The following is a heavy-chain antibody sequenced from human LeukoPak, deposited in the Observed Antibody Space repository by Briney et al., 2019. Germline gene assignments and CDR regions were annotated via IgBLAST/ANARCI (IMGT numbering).Heavy chain of an antibody. V-gene: IGHV4-30-2*01. CDR1: GGSISSGGYS. CDR3: ARGSHVWFGSSAGVYFDY. Sequence: IPSETLSLTCTVSGGSISSGGYSWSWIRQPPGKGLEWIGYIYHSGSTYYNPSLKSRVTISVDRSKNQFSLKLSSVTAADTAVYYCARGSHVWFGSSAGVYFDYWGQGTLVTVSS. D-gene: IGHD3-10*01. CDR2: IYHSGST. J-gene: IGHJ4*02.